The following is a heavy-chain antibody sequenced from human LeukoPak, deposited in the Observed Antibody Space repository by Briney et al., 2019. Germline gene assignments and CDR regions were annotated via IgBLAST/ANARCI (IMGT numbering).Heavy chain of an antibody. CDR3: ARDSNTYGYDY. V-gene: IGHV1-18*01. D-gene: IGHD5-18*01. Sequence: AASVKVSRKASGYTFSSYVINWVRQAPGQGLEWMGWISAYNGDTIYPQKLQGRVTMTTDTSTSTVYMEVRSLRSDDTAVYYCARDSNTYGYDYWGQGTLVTVSS. CDR1: GYTFSSYV. CDR2: ISAYNGDT. J-gene: IGHJ4*02.